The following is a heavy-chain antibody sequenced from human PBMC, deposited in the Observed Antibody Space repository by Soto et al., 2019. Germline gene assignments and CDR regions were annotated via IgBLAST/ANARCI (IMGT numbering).Heavy chain of an antibody. Sequence: PSQTLSLTCAISGDSVSSNSAAWGWIRQSPSRGLEWLGRTYYRSKWYNEYAVSVKSRIIINPDTSKNQFSLQLNSVTPEDTAVYYCERENVVVVASDYWGQGTLVTVSS. J-gene: IGHJ4*02. CDR2: TYYRSKWYN. CDR3: ERENVVVVASDY. CDR1: GDSVSSNSAA. V-gene: IGHV6-1*01. D-gene: IGHD2-15*01.